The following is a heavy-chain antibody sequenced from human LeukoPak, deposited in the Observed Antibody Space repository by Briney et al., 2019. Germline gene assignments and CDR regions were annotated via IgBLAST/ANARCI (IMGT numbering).Heavy chain of an antibody. CDR3: ARERITMVRAHDAFDI. CDR1: GFTFSSYS. J-gene: IGHJ3*02. CDR2: ISSSSSTI. Sequence: GGSLRLSCAASGFTFSSYSMNWVRQAPGKGLEWVSYISSSSSTIYYADSVKGRFTISRDNAKNSLYLQMNSLRAEDTAVYYCARERITMVRAHDAFDIWGQGTMVTVSS. D-gene: IGHD3-10*01. V-gene: IGHV3-48*04.